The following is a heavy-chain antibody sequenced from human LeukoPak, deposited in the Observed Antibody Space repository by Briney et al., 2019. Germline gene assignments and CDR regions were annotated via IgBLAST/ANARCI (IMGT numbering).Heavy chain of an antibody. CDR2: IIPIFGTA. CDR1: VGTFIIYA. V-gene: IGHV1-69*13. CDR3: ARALVPAAMSAYYYYGMDV. D-gene: IGHD2-2*01. J-gene: IGHJ6*02. Sequence: ASVTVSFTSSVGTFIIYAISWVRQAPGQGLEWMGGIIPIFGTANYAQKFQGRVTITADESTSTAYMELSSLRSEDTAVYYCARALVPAAMSAYYYYGMDVWGQGTTATVSS.